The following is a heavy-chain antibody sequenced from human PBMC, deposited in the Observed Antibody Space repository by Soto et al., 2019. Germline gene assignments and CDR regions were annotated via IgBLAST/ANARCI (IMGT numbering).Heavy chain of an antibody. CDR3: ATITTVTTFDY. Sequence: QVQLQESGPGLVKPSQTLSLTCDVSGASVTRAGSYWGWIRQRPGQGLEWIGYVYFDGTTYYNPSLKSRFIISADTSRNQFSLGLSFLTAADTAVYYCATITTVTTFDYWGQGTLVTVSS. J-gene: IGHJ4*02. CDR2: VYFDGTT. CDR1: GASVTRAGSY. V-gene: IGHV4-31*11. D-gene: IGHD4-17*01.